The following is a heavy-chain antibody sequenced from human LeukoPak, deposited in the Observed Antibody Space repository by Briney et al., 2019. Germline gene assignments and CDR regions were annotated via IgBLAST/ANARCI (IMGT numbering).Heavy chain of an antibody. V-gene: IGHV4-30-2*01. CDR2: IYHSGST. CDR3: ARDHSSYTTGWRVDY. D-gene: IGHD6-19*01. J-gene: IGHJ4*02. CDR1: GGSISSGGYY. Sequence: SETLSLTCTVSGGSISSGGYYWSWIRQPPGKGLEWIGYIYHSGSTYYNPSLKSRVTISADTSKNEFSLRLSSVTAADTAVYYCARDHSSYTTGWRVDYWGQGTLVTVSS.